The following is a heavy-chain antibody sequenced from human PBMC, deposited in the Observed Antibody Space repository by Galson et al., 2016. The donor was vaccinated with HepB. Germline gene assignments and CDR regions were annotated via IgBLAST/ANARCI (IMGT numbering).Heavy chain of an antibody. CDR2: MFSTGSS. V-gene: IGHV4-39*02. D-gene: IGHD1-20*01. J-gene: IGHJ4*02. CDR3: ARPISGTSLSDFDY. Sequence: ETLSLTCSVSGASNIMNKYFWGWIRQPPGKGLVWIGSMFSTGSSYFNLPLKSRVSMSIDTSTNRLSLKLRSVTAADTAFYYCARPISGTSLSDFDYWGQGILVTVSS. CDR1: GASNIMNKYF.